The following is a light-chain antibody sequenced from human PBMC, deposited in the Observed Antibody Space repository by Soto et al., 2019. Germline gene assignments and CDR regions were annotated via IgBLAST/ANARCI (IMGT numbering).Light chain of an antibody. J-gene: IGLJ1*01. Sequence: QSALTQPASVSGSPGQSITISCTGTSSDVGAYNYDSWYQQYPGEAPKVIIYDVSHRPAGVSNRFSCSKSGNTASLTISGLQTQDEADYYCSSYTSATTYVFGTWTKVTVL. V-gene: IGLV2-14*01. CDR3: SSYTSATTYV. CDR2: DVS. CDR1: SSDVGAYNY.